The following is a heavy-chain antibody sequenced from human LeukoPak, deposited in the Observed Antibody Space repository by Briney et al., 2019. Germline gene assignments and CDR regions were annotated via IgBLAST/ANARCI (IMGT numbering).Heavy chain of an antibody. CDR2: ISYDGSNK. J-gene: IGHJ4*02. CDR1: GFTFSSYG. Sequence: GGSLRLSCAASGFTFSSYGMHWVRQAPGKGLEWVAVISYDGSNKYYADSVKGRFTISRDNSKNTLYLQMNSLRAEDTAVYYCAKDLESNADTQWLGLLWFGGGGQGTLVTVSS. V-gene: IGHV3-30*18. D-gene: IGHD3-10*01. CDR3: AKDLESNADTQWLGLLWFGG.